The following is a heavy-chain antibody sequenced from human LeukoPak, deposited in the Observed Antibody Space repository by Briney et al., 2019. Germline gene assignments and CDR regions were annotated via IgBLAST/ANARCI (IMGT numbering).Heavy chain of an antibody. CDR1: GGSISSYY. J-gene: IGHJ4*02. CDR2: IYYSGST. CDR3: ARERRYYFDY. Sequence: KASETLSLTCTVSGGSISSYYWSWIRQPPGKGLEWIGYIYYSGSTNYNPSLKSRVTISVDTSKNQFSLKLSSVTAADTAVYCCARERRYYFDYWGQGTLVTVSS. V-gene: IGHV4-59*01.